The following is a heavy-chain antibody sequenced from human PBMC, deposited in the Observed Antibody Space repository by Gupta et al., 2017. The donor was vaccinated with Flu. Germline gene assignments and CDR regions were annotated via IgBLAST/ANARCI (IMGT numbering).Heavy chain of an antibody. V-gene: IGHV3-33*03. CDR1: GFTFSSNG. J-gene: IGHJ4*02. Sequence: VQLVESGGGVVQPGGSIRLSCAASGFTFSSNGINWVRQAPGKGLEWVAVIWYNGNYKYYADSLKGRFTISRDNSKDTAYLQIDSLRAEDTGLYYCAKSVYCSGGGCYSPADHWGQGTQVTVSS. CDR3: AKSVYCSGGGCYSPADH. CDR2: IWYNGNYK. D-gene: IGHD2-15*01.